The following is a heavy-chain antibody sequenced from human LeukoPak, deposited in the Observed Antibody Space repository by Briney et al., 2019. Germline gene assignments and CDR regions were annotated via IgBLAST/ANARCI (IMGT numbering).Heavy chain of an antibody. V-gene: IGHV5-51*01. D-gene: IGHD3-10*01. CDR2: IYPGDSDT. CDR3: ARFRIPFGELLYSRKYYYYYYMDV. J-gene: IGHJ6*03. CDR1: GYSFTSYW. Sequence: GESLKISCKGSGYSFTSYWIGWVRQMPGKGLEWMGIIYPGDSDTRYSPSFQGQVTISADKSISTAYLQWSSLKASDTAMYYCARFRIPFGELLYSRKYYYYYYMDVWGKGTTVTISS.